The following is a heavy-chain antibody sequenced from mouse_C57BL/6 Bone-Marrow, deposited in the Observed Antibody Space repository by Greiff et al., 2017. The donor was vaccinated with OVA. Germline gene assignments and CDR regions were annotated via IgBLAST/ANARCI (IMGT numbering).Heavy chain of an antibody. CDR1: GYTFTSYW. Sequence: QVQLQQPGAELVKPGASVKMSCKASGYTFTSYWITWVKQRPGQGLEWIGDIYPGSGSTNYNEKFKSKATLTVDTSSSTAYMQLSSLTSEDSAVYYCARYGDKYWYFDVWGTGTTVTVSS. CDR3: ARYGDKYWYFDV. V-gene: IGHV1-55*01. CDR2: IYPGSGST. D-gene: IGHD1-1*01. J-gene: IGHJ1*03.